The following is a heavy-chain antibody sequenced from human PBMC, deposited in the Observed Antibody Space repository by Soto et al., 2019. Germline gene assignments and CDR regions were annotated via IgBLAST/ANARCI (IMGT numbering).Heavy chain of an antibody. CDR2: IVPVYGTA. Sequence: QVQRVQSGAEVKKPGSSVKVSCKASGDTYSSYEINWVRQAPGLGLEWMGGIVPVYGTANYAPKFQGRVTLIADVSTGTTYMELSSLRSEDTAVYFCAGEAATHSSGWHYWGQGTLVTVSS. CDR3: AGEAATHSSGWHY. D-gene: IGHD6-19*01. CDR1: GDTYSSYE. J-gene: IGHJ4*02. V-gene: IGHV1-69*12.